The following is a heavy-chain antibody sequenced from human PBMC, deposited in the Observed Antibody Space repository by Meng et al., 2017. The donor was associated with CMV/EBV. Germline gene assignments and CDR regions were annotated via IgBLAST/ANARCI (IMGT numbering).Heavy chain of an antibody. CDR2: ISGSGGST. J-gene: IGHJ4*02. D-gene: IGHD6-13*01. CDR1: GFTFSSYW. CDR3: AHHSYSSSFVPSHDY. V-gene: IGHV3-23*01. Sequence: GESLKISCAASGFTFSSYWMSWVRQAPGKGLEWVSAISGSGGSTYYADSVKGRFTISRDNSKNTLYLQMNSLRAEDTAVYYCAHHSYSSSFVPSHDYWGQGTLVTVSS.